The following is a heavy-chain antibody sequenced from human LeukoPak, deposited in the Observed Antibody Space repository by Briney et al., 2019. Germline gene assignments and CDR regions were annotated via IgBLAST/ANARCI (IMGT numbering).Heavy chain of an antibody. CDR2: INPSGGST. CDR1: GYTFTNYY. D-gene: IGHD7-27*01. Sequence: ASVNVSCKASGYTFTNYYIHWVRQAPGQGLEWRGVINPSGGSTNYAQKFQGRVTITRDTSTSTVYVELSSLRSEDTAVYYCAGEFASGWFDPWGQGTLVTVSS. CDR3: AGEFASGWFDP. V-gene: IGHV1-46*01. J-gene: IGHJ5*02.